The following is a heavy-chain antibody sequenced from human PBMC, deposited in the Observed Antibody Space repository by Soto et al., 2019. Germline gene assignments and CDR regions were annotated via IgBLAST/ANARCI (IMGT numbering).Heavy chain of an antibody. CDR2: IYYSGST. V-gene: IGHV4-59*01. CDR3: ARDNYDILTGYYGRTTRYGMDV. D-gene: IGHD3-9*01. CDR1: GGSISSYY. J-gene: IGHJ6*02. Sequence: PSETLSLTCTVSGGSISSYYWSWIRQPSGKGLEWIGYIYYSGSTNYNPSLKSRVTISVDTSKNQFSLKLSSVTAADTAVYYCARDNYDILTGYYGRTTRYGMDVWGQGTTVTVSS.